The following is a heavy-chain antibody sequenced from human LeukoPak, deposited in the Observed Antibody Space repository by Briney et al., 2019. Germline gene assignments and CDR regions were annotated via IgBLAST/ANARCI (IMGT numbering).Heavy chain of an antibody. CDR1: GGSISSYY. Sequence: PSETLSLTCTVSGGSISSYYWSWIRQPPGKGLEWIGYIYYSGSTNYNPSLKSRVTISVDTSKNQFSLKLSSVTAADTAVYYCARATITYYDYDYWGQGTLVTVSS. J-gene: IGHJ4*02. CDR3: ARATITYYDYDY. V-gene: IGHV4-59*01. D-gene: IGHD3-3*01. CDR2: IYYSGST.